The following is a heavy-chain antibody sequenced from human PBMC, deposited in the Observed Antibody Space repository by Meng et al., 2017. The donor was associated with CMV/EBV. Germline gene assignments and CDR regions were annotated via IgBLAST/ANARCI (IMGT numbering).Heavy chain of an antibody. Sequence: GGSLRLSCAASGFTFSSYAMSWVRQAPGKGLEWVSGINWNGGSTGYADSVKGRFTISRDNAKNSLYLQMNSLRAEDTALYHCARDRGYYDSSGYYPVLDYYYGMDVWGQGTTVTVSS. CDR3: ARDRGYYDSSGYYPVLDYYYGMDV. CDR2: INWNGGST. CDR1: GFTFSSYA. J-gene: IGHJ6*02. D-gene: IGHD3-22*01. V-gene: IGHV3-20*01.